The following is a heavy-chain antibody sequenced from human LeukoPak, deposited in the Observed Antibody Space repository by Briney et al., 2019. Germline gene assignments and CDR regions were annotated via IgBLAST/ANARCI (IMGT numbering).Heavy chain of an antibody. J-gene: IGHJ4*02. CDR2: IIPIFGTA. CDR3: ARDKYSSGWYDYFDY. V-gene: IGHV1-69*13. D-gene: IGHD6-19*01. Sequence: ASVKVSCKASEGTFSSYAISWVRQAPGQGLEWMGGIIPIFGTANYAQKFQGRVTITADESTSTAYMELSSLRSEDTAVYYCARDKYSSGWYDYFDYWGQGTLVTVSS. CDR1: EGTFSSYA.